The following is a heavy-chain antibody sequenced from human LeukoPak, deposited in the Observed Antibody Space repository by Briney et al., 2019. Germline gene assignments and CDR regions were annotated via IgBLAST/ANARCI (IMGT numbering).Heavy chain of an antibody. CDR3: AKDPAGPLNWFDP. V-gene: IGHV3-23*01. CDR2: ISGSGGST. CDR1: GFTFSSYA. J-gene: IGHJ5*02. Sequence: GGSLRLSCTASGFTFSSYAMSWVRQAPGKGLEWVSAISGSGGSTYYADSAKGRFTISRDNSKNTLYLRMNSLRAEDTAVYYCAKDPAGPLNWFDPWGQGTLVTVSS.